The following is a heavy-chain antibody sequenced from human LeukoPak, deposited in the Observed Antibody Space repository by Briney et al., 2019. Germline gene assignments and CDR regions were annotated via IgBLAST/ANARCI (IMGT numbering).Heavy chain of an antibody. CDR1: GFTVRSSY. D-gene: IGHD2-15*01. Sequence: PGGSLRLSCAASGFTVRSSYMSWFRQAPGKGLEWVSAISGTGGTTYYADSVKGRFTIPRDNSQNTLYLQMNSLRVEDTAVYYCASRGFDSGRSYPHDYWGQGTLVTDSS. CDR2: ISGTGGTT. V-gene: IGHV3-23*01. CDR3: ASRGFDSGRSYPHDY. J-gene: IGHJ4*02.